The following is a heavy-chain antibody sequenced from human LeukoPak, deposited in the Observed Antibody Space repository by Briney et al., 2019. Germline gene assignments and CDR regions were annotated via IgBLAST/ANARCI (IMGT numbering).Heavy chain of an antibody. D-gene: IGHD2-21*02. CDR2: FDPEDGET. J-gene: IGHJ4*02. CDR1: GYTLTELS. Sequence: ASVKVSCKVSGYTLTELSMHWVRQAPGKGLEWVGGFDPEDGETIYAQKFQGRVTMTEDTSTDTAYMELSSLRSEDTAVYYCATASLRYCGGDCYSRGYFDYWGQGTLVTVSS. V-gene: IGHV1-24*01. CDR3: ATASLRYCGGDCYSRGYFDY.